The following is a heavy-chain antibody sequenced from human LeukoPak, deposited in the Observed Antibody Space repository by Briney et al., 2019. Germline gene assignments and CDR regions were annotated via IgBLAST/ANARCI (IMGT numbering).Heavy chain of an antibody. Sequence: SETLSLTCAVYGGSFSGYYWSWIRQPPGKGLEWIGEINHSGSTNYNPSLQSRVTISVDTSKNQFSLKLSSVTAADTAVYYCARDASAGNDYWGQGTLVTVSS. CDR2: INHSGST. J-gene: IGHJ4*02. CDR1: GGSFSGYY. D-gene: IGHD2-15*01. V-gene: IGHV4-34*01. CDR3: ARDASAGNDY.